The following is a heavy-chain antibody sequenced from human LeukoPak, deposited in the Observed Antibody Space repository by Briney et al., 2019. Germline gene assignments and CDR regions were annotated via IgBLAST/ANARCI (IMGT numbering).Heavy chain of an antibody. J-gene: IGHJ5*02. CDR3: AIFGVAPWGRGWFDP. V-gene: IGHV4-31*03. CDR2: IYYSGSS. CDR1: GGSINNGGYY. D-gene: IGHD3-3*01. Sequence: SQTLSLTCTVSGGSINNGGYYWSWIRQHPGKGLEWIGYIYYSGSSYYNPSLRSRVTISVDTSKNQFSLKLSSVTAADTAVYYCAIFGVAPWGRGWFDPWGQGTLVTVSS.